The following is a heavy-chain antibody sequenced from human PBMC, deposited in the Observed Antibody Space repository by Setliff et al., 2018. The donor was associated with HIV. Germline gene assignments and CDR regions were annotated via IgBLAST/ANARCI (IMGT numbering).Heavy chain of an antibody. CDR1: GFTFSDYW. Sequence: GGSLRLSCAASGFTFSDYWLIWVRQTPGKGLERVANINKDGSEKNYVASVKGRFTISRDNAKNSLYMQMNSLRVEDTAVYFCTRKLAPGHGMDVWGQGTTVTVSS. CDR2: INKDGSEK. D-gene: IGHD3-3*02. V-gene: IGHV3-7*01. CDR3: TRKLAPGHGMDV. J-gene: IGHJ6*02.